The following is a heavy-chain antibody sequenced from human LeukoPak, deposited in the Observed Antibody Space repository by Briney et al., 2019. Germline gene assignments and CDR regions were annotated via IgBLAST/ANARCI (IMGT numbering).Heavy chain of an antibody. D-gene: IGHD6-13*01. J-gene: IGHJ4*02. Sequence: SETLSLTRTVSGGSISTYHWSWIRQPPGKGLEWIGYIYYIGSTNYNPSLDSRVTISLDTSKNQFSLKLTSVTPADTAIYYCARGPDSSSWSYYFDYWGQGTLVTVSS. CDR1: GGSISTYH. V-gene: IGHV4-59*01. CDR2: IYYIGST. CDR3: ARGPDSSSWSYYFDY.